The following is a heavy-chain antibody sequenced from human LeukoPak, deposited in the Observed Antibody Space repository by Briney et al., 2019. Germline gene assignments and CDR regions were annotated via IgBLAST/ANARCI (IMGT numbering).Heavy chain of an antibody. J-gene: IGHJ4*02. V-gene: IGHV3-30*18. Sequence: GGSLRLSRAASRFTFSNFGMHWVRQAPGKGLEWVAVISYDGSNKYYADSVKGRFTISRDNSKNTLYLQMNSLRTEDTAMYYCAKDPSVGITMRVVVTYYFDYWGQGTLVTVSS. CDR1: RFTFSNFG. CDR2: ISYDGSNK. D-gene: IGHD3-22*01. CDR3: AKDPSVGITMRVVVTYYFDY.